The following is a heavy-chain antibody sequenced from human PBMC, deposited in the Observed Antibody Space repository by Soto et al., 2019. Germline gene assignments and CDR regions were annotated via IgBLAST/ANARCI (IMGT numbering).Heavy chain of an antibody. Sequence: SVKVSCKASGGTFSSYAISWVRQAPGQGLEWMGGIIPIFGTANYAQRFQGRVTITADESTSTAYMELNSLRSEDTAVYYCAREDYYGSGSYCCGFYYYYGMDVWGQGTTVTVSS. CDR1: GGTFSSYA. D-gene: IGHD3-10*01. V-gene: IGHV1-69*13. CDR2: IIPIFGTA. J-gene: IGHJ6*02. CDR3: AREDYYGSGSYCCGFYYYYGMDV.